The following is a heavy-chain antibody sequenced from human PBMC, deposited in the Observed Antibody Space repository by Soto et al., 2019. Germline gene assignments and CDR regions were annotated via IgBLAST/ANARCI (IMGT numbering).Heavy chain of an antibody. J-gene: IGHJ3*02. CDR1: GFSLSTSGVG. Sequence: QITLKESGPTLVKPTQTLTLTCTFSGFSLSTSGVGVGWIRQPPRKALEWLALIYWDDDKRYSPSLKSRLTITKDTSKNPVVLTMTNMDPVDTATYYCAHRVPSTNAFDIWGQGTMVTVSS. CDR3: AHRVPSTNAFDI. CDR2: IYWDDDK. V-gene: IGHV2-5*02.